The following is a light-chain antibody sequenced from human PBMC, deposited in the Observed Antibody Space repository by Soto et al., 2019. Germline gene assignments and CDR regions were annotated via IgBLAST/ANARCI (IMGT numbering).Light chain of an antibody. Sequence: QSALTQPASVSGSPGQSITISCTGGSSDVGGYNFVSWYQQHPGKAPQLMIYEVSNRPSGVSNRFSGSKSGDTASLTISGLQAEVEADYYCSSYTGSVTLFGGGTKLTVL. CDR3: SSYTGSVTL. J-gene: IGLJ2*01. CDR2: EVS. V-gene: IGLV2-14*01. CDR1: SSDVGGYNF.